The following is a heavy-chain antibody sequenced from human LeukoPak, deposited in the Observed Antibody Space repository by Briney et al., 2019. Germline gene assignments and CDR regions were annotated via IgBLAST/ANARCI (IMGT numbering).Heavy chain of an antibody. V-gene: IGHV3-21*01. CDR2: ISSSSSYI. CDR3: ARDVGYDSSGAYDY. Sequence: PGGSLRLSCAASGFTFSSYSMNWVRQAPGKGLEWVSSISSSSSYICYADSVKGRFTISRDNAKNSLYLQMNSLRAEDTAVYYCARDVGYDSSGAYDYWGQGTLVTVSS. CDR1: GFTFSSYS. J-gene: IGHJ4*02. D-gene: IGHD3-22*01.